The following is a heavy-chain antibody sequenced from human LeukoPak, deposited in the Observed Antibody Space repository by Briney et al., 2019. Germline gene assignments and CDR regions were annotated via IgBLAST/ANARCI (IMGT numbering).Heavy chain of an antibody. J-gene: IGHJ5*02. D-gene: IGHD3-3*01. CDR2: IFHSGTT. Sequence: GSLRLSCAASGFTFSSYSMNWVRQAPGKGLEWIGTIFHSGTTYYNPSLTSRVTISVDTSKNQFSLMLNSVTAADTAVYYCARHPSPVTTVFGVAIAPFDP. CDR3: ARHPSPVTTVFGVAIAPFDP. CDR1: GFTFSSYS. V-gene: IGHV4-38-2*01.